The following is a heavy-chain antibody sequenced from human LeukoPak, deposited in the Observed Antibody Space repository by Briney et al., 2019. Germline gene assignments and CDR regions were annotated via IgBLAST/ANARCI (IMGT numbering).Heavy chain of an antibody. CDR3: ARDGSASDAFVI. V-gene: IGHV3-53*01. D-gene: IGHD5-12*01. CDR2: IYSSGST. CDR1: GFTVSGNY. J-gene: IGHJ3*02. Sequence: RGGSLRLSCAASGFTVSGNYMSWVRQAPGRALDWVSLIYSSGSTYYADSVTGPFTLSRHNSKNTLFLQMTSLRAEDTAVYYCARDGSASDAFVIWGLGTMVTVSS.